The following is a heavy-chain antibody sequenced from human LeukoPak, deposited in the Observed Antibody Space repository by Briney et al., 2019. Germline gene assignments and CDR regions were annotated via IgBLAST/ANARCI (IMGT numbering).Heavy chain of an antibody. CDR1: GFTFSNYD. J-gene: IGHJ4*02. D-gene: IGHD5-24*01. Sequence: GGSLRLSCAASGFTFSNYDMHWVRQAPGKGLEWVSAISSSSSYIYYADSIKGRFTISRDNAENSLYLQMNSLRAVDTAVYLCARGEEKATITALDSWGQGTLVTVSS. CDR2: ISSSSSYI. CDR3: ARGEEKATITALDS. V-gene: IGHV3-21*01.